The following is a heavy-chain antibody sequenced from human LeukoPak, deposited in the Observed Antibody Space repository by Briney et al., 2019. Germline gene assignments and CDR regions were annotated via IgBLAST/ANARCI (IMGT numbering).Heavy chain of an antibody. V-gene: IGHV3-48*04. J-gene: IGHJ2*01. CDR3: ARLIVPTIPSPMGYFDL. D-gene: IGHD5-12*01. Sequence: GGSLRLSCAASGFTFSSYIMNWVRQTPGKGLEWLSYITSSGSTMYYADSVKGRFTISRDNARNSLYLQMNSLRAEDTAVYYCARLIVPTIPSPMGYFDLWGRGTLVTVSS. CDR1: GFTFSSYI. CDR2: ITSSGSTM.